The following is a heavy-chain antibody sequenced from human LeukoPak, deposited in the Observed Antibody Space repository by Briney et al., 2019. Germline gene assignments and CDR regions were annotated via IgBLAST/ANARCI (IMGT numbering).Heavy chain of an antibody. D-gene: IGHD6-13*01. CDR3: ANPLWQQQEHNWFDP. CDR2: ISGSGGST. Sequence: GGSLRLSCAASGFTFSSYALSWVRQAPGKGLEWVSAISGSGGSTYYADSVKGRFTISRDNSKNTLYLQMNSLRAEDTAVYYCANPLWQQQEHNWFDPWGQGTLVTVSS. V-gene: IGHV3-23*01. J-gene: IGHJ5*02. CDR1: GFTFSSYA.